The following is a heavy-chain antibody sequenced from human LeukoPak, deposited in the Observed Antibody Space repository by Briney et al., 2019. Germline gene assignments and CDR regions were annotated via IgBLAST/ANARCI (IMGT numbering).Heavy chain of an antibody. CDR2: INHSAST. CDR3: ARGLIALMVYAIRNTGWFDP. Sequence: PSETLSLTCAVYGGSFSGYYWSWIRQPPGKGLEWIGEINHSASTNYNPSLKSRVTISVDTSKNQFSLKLSSVTAADTAVYYCARGLIALMVYAIRNTGWFDPWGQGTLVTVSS. J-gene: IGHJ5*02. CDR1: GGSFSGYY. D-gene: IGHD2-8*01. V-gene: IGHV4-34*01.